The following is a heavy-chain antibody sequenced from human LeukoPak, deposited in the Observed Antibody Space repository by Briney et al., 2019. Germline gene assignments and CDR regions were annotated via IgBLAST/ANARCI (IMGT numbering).Heavy chain of an antibody. Sequence: GGSLRLSCAASGFTFSNYYMSWIRQAPGKGLEWVSYISSSGSTIYYADSVKGRFTISRDNAKNSLYLQMNSLRAEDTAVYYCARAHLVPAARDDAFDIWGQGTMVTVSS. CDR2: ISSSGSTI. V-gene: IGHV3-11*04. D-gene: IGHD2-2*01. CDR1: GFTFSNYY. CDR3: ARAHLVPAARDDAFDI. J-gene: IGHJ3*02.